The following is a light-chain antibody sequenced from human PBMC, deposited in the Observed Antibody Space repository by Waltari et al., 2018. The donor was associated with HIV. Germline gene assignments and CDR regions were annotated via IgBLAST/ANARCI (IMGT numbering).Light chain of an antibody. V-gene: IGKV3-15*01. Sequence: ERVLTQSPVTLFVSPGERATLSCTASQNIRNNLAWYQYKPGQAPRLLLYGASTRATGIPARFSGGGSATEFTLTIDNLQSADSAFYYCQHYNTWPYTFGRGTKLVI. J-gene: IGKJ2*01. CDR2: GAS. CDR1: QNIRNN. CDR3: QHYNTWPYT.